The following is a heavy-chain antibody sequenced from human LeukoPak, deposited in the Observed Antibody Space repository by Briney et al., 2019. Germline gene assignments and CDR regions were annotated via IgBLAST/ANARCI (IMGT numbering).Heavy chain of an antibody. D-gene: IGHD3-16*02. CDR2: IKQDGSEK. V-gene: IGHV3-7*01. Sequence: PGGSLRLSCAASGFTFSSYWVSWVRQAPGKGLEWVANIKQDGSEKYYVDSVKGRFTISRDNAKNSLYLQMNSLRAEDTAVYYCARDSYYDYVWGSYRYTNNYYYGMNVWGQGTMVTVSS. CDR1: GFTFSSYW. J-gene: IGHJ6*02. CDR3: ARDSYYDYVWGSYRYTNNYYYGMNV.